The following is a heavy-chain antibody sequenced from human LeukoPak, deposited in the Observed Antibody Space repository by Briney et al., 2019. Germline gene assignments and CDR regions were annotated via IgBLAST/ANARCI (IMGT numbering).Heavy chain of an antibody. CDR2: IYSGGST. CDR1: GFTVSSNY. J-gene: IGHJ4*02. CDR3: AIGPDRIAARLGRLDY. D-gene: IGHD6-6*01. V-gene: IGHV3-66*01. Sequence: GGSLRLSCAASGFTVSSNYMNWVRQAPGKGLEWVSVIYSGGSTYYADSVKGRFTISRDNSKNTLYLQMNSLRAEDTAVYYCAIGPDRIAARLGRLDYWGQGTLVTVSS.